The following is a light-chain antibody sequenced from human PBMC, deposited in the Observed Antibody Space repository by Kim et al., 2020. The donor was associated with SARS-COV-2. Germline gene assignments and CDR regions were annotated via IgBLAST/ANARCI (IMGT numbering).Light chain of an antibody. J-gene: IGLJ3*02. CDR2: DNN. Sequence: QSVLTQPPSVSAAPGQRVTISCSGNNSNIVNNYVSWYQQLPGTAPKLLIYDNNKRPSGIPDRFSGSKSGTSATLGITGLQTGDEAGYYCGTWDSSLSARVFGGGTQLTVL. CDR3: GTWDSSLSARV. CDR1: NSNIVNNY. V-gene: IGLV1-51*01.